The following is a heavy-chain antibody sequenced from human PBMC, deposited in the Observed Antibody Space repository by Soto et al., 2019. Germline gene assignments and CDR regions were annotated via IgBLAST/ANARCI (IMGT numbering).Heavy chain of an antibody. V-gene: IGHV4-34*01. CDR2: INHSGST. J-gene: IGHJ3*02. CDR3: ARVTYYDIFASGTRDAFDI. Sequence: PSETLSLTCAVYGGSFSGYYWSWIRQPPGKGLEWIGEINHSGSTNYNPSLKSRVTISVDKSKNHFSLRLSSVTAADTAVYYCARVTYYDIFASGTRDAFDIWGQVTMVTVSS. D-gene: IGHD3-9*01. CDR1: GGSFSGYY.